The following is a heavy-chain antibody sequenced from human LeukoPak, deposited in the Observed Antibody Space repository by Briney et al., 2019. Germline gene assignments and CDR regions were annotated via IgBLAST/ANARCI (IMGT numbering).Heavy chain of an antibody. CDR3: ARESSDYDTLDF. CDR1: QFTFSNYW. J-gene: IGHJ4*02. D-gene: IGHD5-12*01. Sequence: GGSLRLSYAASQFTFSNYWMSWVRQAPGKGLEYVSAITGDGNRTHYAGSVKGRFTISRDNSKNTLYLQTGTLRPEDMAVYYCARESSDYDTLDFWGQGTLVTVSS. CDR2: ITGDGNRT. V-gene: IGHV3-64*02.